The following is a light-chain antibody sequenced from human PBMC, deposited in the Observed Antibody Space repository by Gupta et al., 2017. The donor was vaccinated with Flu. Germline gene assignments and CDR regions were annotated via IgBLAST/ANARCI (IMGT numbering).Light chain of an antibody. V-gene: IGKV3-15*01. CDR3: QQYNNWPLTWT. CDR1: QSFSSN. J-gene: IGKJ1*01. CDR2: GEA. Sequence: DIVMTQSPATLSVSPGERATLSCTASQSFSSNIAWYQQKPSQAPRLLIYGEATRSTRIPARFSGSGSGTELTLTISSLQSEDYADYYCQQYNNWPLTWTFGQGTKVEIK.